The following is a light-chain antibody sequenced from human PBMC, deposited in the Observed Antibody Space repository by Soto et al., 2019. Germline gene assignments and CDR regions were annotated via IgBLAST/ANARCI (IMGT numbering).Light chain of an antibody. V-gene: IGKV3-15*01. Sequence: ELVMTQCSATLSVPPRQRAILSCRSSESCSSNLACYQQKPGQAPRLLIYGESTRATGIQARISGRGSGTEFTLTISSLQSEDFAVYYCQPYNKSRTFGQGNQLDIK. CDR3: QPYNKSRT. CDR2: GES. CDR1: ESCSSN. J-gene: IGKJ1*01.